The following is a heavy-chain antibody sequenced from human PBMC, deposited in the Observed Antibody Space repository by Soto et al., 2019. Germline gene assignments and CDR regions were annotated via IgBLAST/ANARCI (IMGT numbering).Heavy chain of an antibody. CDR1: GFTFSTYS. V-gene: IGHV3-21*01. D-gene: IGHD5-12*01. Sequence: GSLRLSCAASGFTFSTYSMNWVRQAPGKGLEWVSSISSGSSYIYYADSVKGRFTISRDNAHNSLYLQMNSLRAEDTAVYYCATYTGSYYHYGIDVWGQGTTVTVSS. J-gene: IGHJ6*02. CDR2: ISSGSSYI. CDR3: ATYTGSYYHYGIDV.